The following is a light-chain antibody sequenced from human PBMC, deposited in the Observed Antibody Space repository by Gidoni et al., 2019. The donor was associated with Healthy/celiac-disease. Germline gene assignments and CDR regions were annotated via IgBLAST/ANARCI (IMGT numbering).Light chain of an antibody. J-gene: IGKJ1*01. CDR3: QQSYSTSWT. CDR2: AAS. CDR1: QSISGY. Sequence: DIQMTQSPSSLSASVGDRVTITCRASQSISGYLNWYQQKPGKAPKLLIYAASSLQSGVPSRFSGSGSGTDFTLTISSLQPEDFATYYCQQSYSTSWTFGQGTRV. V-gene: IGKV1-39*01.